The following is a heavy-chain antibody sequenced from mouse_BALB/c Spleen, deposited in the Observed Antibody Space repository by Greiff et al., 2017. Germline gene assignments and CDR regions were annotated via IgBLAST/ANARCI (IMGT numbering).Heavy chain of an antibody. CDR2: IWGDGST. J-gene: IGHJ4*01. Sequence: VQGVESGPGLVAPSQSLSITCTVSGFSLTGYGVNWVRQPPGKGLEWLGMIWGDGSTDYNSALKSRLSISKDNSKSQVFLKMNSLQTDDTARYYCATSTYYGNFYAMDYWGQGTSVTVSS. CDR3: ATSTYYGNFYAMDY. D-gene: IGHD2-10*01. V-gene: IGHV2-6-7*01. CDR1: GFSLTGYG.